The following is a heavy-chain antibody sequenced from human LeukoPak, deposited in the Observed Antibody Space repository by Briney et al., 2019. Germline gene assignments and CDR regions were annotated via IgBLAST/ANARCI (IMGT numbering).Heavy chain of an antibody. Sequence: ASVKVSCKASGYSFTSNYIHWVRQAPGQGLEWMGRINPNSGGTNYAQKFQGRVTMTRDTSISTAYMELSRLRSDDTAVYYCARRYCSSTSCYYYFDYWGQGTLVTVSS. D-gene: IGHD2-2*01. CDR2: INPNSGGT. V-gene: IGHV1-2*06. J-gene: IGHJ4*02. CDR3: ARRYCSSTSCYYYFDY. CDR1: GYSFTSNY.